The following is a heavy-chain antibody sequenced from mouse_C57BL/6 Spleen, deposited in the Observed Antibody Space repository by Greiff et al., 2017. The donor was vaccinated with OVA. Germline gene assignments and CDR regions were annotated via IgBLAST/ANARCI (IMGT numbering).Heavy chain of an antibody. Sequence: DVKLVESGGGLVKPGGSLKLSCAASGFTFSDYGMHWVRQAPEKGLEWVAYISSGSSTIYYADTVKGRFTISRDNAKNTLFLQMTSLRSEDTAMYYCARGSYYYGSSSWYFDVWGTGTTVTVSS. V-gene: IGHV5-17*01. J-gene: IGHJ1*03. CDR1: GFTFSDYG. D-gene: IGHD1-1*01. CDR3: ARGSYYYGSSSWYFDV. CDR2: ISSGSSTI.